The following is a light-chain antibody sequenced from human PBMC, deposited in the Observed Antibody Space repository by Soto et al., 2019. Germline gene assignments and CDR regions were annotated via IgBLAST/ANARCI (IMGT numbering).Light chain of an antibody. J-gene: IGLJ1*01. Sequence: QSALTQPASVSGSPGQSITISCTGTSSDVGGYNYVSWYQQHPGKAPKLMIYEVSNRPSGVSNRFSGSKSGNTASLTISGLQAEDEADYYCSSYTTGSTYVFGTATKVTVL. CDR3: SSYTTGSTYV. CDR1: SSDVGGYNY. CDR2: EVS. V-gene: IGLV2-14*01.